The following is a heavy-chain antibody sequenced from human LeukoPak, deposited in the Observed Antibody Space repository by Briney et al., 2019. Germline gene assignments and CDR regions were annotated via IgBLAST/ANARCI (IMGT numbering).Heavy chain of an antibody. CDR3: AKAAYCGGDCSEYYFDY. CDR1: GFTFSSYG. V-gene: IGHV3-23*01. J-gene: IGHJ4*02. Sequence: GGSLRLSCAASGFTFSSYGMSWVRQAPGKGLEWVSAISGSGGSTYYAGSVKGRFTISRDNSKNTLYLQMNSLRAEDTAVYYCAKAAYCGGDCSEYYFDYWGQGTLVTVSS. CDR2: ISGSGGST. D-gene: IGHD2-21*02.